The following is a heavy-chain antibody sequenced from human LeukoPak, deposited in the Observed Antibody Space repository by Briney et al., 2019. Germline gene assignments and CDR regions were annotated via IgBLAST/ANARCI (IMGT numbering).Heavy chain of an antibody. Sequence: GGSLRLSCAASGFTFSSYAMSWVRQAPGKGLEWVSAISGSGGSTYYADSVKGRFTISRDNSKNTLYLQMNSLRAEDTAVYYCAKMVSGSYYVETDAFDSGGQGTMVTVS. J-gene: IGHJ3*02. V-gene: IGHV3-23*01. CDR2: ISGSGGST. CDR3: AKMVSGSYYVETDAFDS. CDR1: GFTFSSYA. D-gene: IGHD1-26*01.